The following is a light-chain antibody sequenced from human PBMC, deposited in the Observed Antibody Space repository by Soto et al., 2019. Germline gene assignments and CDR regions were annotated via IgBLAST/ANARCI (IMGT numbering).Light chain of an antibody. V-gene: IGLV2-8*01. CDR3: RSYAGSNDLGV. J-gene: IGLJ7*01. CDR1: SSDVGGYNY. CDR2: EVS. Sequence: QSALTQPPSASGSPGQAVTISCTGTSSDVGGYNYVSWYQQHPGKAPKLMIYEVSKRPSGVPDRFSGSKSGNTASLTVSGLQAEDEADYYCRSYAGSNDLGVFGGGTQLTVL.